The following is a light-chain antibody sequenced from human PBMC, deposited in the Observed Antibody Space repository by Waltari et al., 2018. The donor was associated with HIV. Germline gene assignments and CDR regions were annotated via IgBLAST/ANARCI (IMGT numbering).Light chain of an antibody. CDR3: CSYSDRRIYV. CDR1: SSDVGNYDL. J-gene: IGLJ1*01. Sequence: QSALTQPASVSGSLGQSITISCTGTSSDVGNYDLVSWYQQHPGKAPKIIIYEVNKRPPWASKRMSGSKSGNTASLTISGLQAEDEADYYCCSYSDRRIYVFGSGTRVSAL. V-gene: IGLV2-23*02. CDR2: EVN.